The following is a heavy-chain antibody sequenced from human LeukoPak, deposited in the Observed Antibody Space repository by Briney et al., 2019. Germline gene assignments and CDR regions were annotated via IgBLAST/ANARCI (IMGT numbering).Heavy chain of an antibody. CDR1: GGTFSSYA. D-gene: IGHD4-17*01. Sequence: ASVKVSCKASGGTFSSYAISWVRQAPGQGLEWMGIINPSGSSTSYAQKFQGRVTMTRDTSTSTVYMELSSLRSEDTAVYYCARDMDGDYVGGWFDPWGQGTLVTVSS. V-gene: IGHV1-46*01. J-gene: IGHJ5*02. CDR2: INPSGSST. CDR3: ARDMDGDYVGGWFDP.